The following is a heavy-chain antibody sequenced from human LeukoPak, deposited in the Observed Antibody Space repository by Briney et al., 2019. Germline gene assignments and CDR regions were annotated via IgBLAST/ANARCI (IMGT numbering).Heavy chain of an antibody. J-gene: IGHJ3*02. Sequence: SETLSLTCAVYGGSFSGYYWSWIRQPPGKGLEWIGEINHSGSTNYNPSLKSRVTMSVDTSKNQFSLKLSSVTAADTAVYYCARETGYSSPLDIWGQGTMVTVSS. CDR3: ARETGYSSPLDI. D-gene: IGHD6-13*01. V-gene: IGHV4-34*01. CDR2: INHSGST. CDR1: GGSFSGYY.